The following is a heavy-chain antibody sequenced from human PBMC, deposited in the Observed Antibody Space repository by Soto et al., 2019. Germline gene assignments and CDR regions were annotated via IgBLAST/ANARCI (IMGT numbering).Heavy chain of an antibody. D-gene: IGHD1-1*01. CDR2: ISYDGSNK. V-gene: IGHV3-30*03. CDR3: AMGAGYPDY. CDR1: GFTFSSYG. Sequence: QVQLVESGGGVVQPGRSLRLSCAASGFTFSSYGMHWVRQAPGKGLEWVAVISYDGSNKYYADSVKGRFTISRDNSKNTLYLQMNSLRAEDTAVYYCAMGAGYPDYWGQGTLVTVSS. J-gene: IGHJ4*02.